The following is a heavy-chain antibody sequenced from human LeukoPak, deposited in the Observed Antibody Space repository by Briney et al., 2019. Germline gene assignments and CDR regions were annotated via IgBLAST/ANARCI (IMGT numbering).Heavy chain of an antibody. CDR3: ARGPSRRGLRSSADY. V-gene: IGHV3-23*01. J-gene: IGHJ4*02. CDR1: GLTFSNYA. Sequence: GGFLRLSCSASGLTFSNYAMSWVRQAPGKGLEWVSAISGSGDNTYYADSVKGRFTISRDNSKNVMFLQMHSLRAEDTALYVCARGPSRRGLRSSADYWGPGTLVTVSS. D-gene: IGHD6-13*01. CDR2: ISGSGDNT.